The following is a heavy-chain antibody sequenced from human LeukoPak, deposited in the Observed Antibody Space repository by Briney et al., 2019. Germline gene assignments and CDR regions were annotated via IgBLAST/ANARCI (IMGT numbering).Heavy chain of an antibody. CDR2: INHSGDNT. CDR1: GFTFSSYW. D-gene: IGHD3-10*01. CDR3: ARGINGAFDY. Sequence: GGSLRLSCAASGFTFSSYWMSWVRQTPGKGLEWVSEINHSGDNTYYPDSVKGRFTISRDNSKNTVYLQMTSLRAEDTAKYYCARGINGAFDYWGQGTLVTVSS. V-gene: IGHV3-23*01. J-gene: IGHJ4*02.